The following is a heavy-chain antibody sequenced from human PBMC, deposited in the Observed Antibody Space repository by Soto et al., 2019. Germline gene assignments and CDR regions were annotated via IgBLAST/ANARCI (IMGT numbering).Heavy chain of an antibody. V-gene: IGHV4-39*01. CDR1: GASIRNSAY. Sequence: PSETLSLACTVSGASIRNSAYWGWIRQPPGKGLEWIGSIYSIGNTYYNPSLKSGVTISADTSKNQFSLNLISVTAADTAVYYCRRSSRYSTDVWGQGITVTVSS. D-gene: IGHD6-19*01. CDR2: IYSIGNT. CDR3: RRSSRYSTDV. J-gene: IGHJ6*02.